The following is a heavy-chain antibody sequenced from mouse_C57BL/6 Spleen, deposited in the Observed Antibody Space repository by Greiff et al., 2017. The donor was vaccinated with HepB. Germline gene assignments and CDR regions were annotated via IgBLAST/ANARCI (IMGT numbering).Heavy chain of an antibody. J-gene: IGHJ2*01. CDR1: GYTFTSYW. Sequence: VQLQQSGPVLARPGASVKMSCKTSGYTFTSYWMHWVKQRPGQGLEWIGAIYPGNSDTSYNQKFKGKAKLTAVTSSSTAYMQLSSLTSEDSAVYYCARKDYYFDYWGQGTTLTVSS. CDR3: ARKDYYFDY. CDR2: IYPGNSDT. V-gene: IGHV1-5*01.